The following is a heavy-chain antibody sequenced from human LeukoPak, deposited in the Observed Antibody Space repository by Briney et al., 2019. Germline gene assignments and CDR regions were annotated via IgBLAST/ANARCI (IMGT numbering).Heavy chain of an antibody. Sequence: ASVKVSCKASGYTFTGYYMHWVRQAPGQGLEWMGRINPNSGGTNYAQKFQGRVTMTRDTSISTAYMELSRLRSDDTAVYYCARDSAKNNYYYYMGVWGKGTTVTVSS. CDR3: ARDSAKNNYYYYMGV. CDR1: GYTFTGYY. V-gene: IGHV1-2*06. CDR2: INPNSGGT. D-gene: IGHD3-10*01. J-gene: IGHJ6*03.